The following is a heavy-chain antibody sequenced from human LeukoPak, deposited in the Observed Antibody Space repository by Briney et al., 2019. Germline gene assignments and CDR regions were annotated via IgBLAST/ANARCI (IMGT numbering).Heavy chain of an antibody. Sequence: SVKVSCKASGGTFSSYAISWVRQAPGQGLEWMGGIIPIFGTANYAQKFQGRVTITADESTSTAYMELSSLRSEDAAVYYCARDDGIKRGFDYWGQGTLVTVSS. V-gene: IGHV1-69*13. D-gene: IGHD3-3*02. J-gene: IGHJ4*02. CDR3: ARDDGIKRGFDY. CDR2: IIPIFGTA. CDR1: GGTFSSYA.